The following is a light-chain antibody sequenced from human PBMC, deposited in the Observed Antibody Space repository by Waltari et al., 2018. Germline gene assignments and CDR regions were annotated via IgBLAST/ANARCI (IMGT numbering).Light chain of an antibody. CDR3: NSRDSSGNHLVV. CDR1: SLRSYY. V-gene: IGLV3-19*01. Sequence: SSELTQDPAVSVALGQTVRITCQGDSLRSYYASWYQQKPGQAPVLVIYGKNNRHSGIPDRFSGSSSGNTASLTITGAQAEDEADYYCNSRDSSGNHLVVVGGGTKLTVL. CDR2: GKN. J-gene: IGLJ2*01.